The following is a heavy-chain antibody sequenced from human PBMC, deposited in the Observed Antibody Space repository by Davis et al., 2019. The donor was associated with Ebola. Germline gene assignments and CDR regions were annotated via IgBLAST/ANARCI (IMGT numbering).Heavy chain of an antibody. CDR2: IYYSGST. CDR1: GGYISGYY. Sequence: SETLSLTCTVSGGYISGYYWSWIRQPPGKGLEWIGSIYYSGSTYYNPSLKSRVTISVDTSKNQFSLKLSSVTAADTAVYYCARVWNDYGSGSYYDYWGQGILVTVSS. D-gene: IGHD3-10*01. V-gene: IGHV4-39*01. J-gene: IGHJ4*02. CDR3: ARVWNDYGSGSYYDY.